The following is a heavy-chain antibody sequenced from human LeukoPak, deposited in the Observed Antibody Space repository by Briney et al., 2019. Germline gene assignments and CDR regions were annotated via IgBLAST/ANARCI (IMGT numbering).Heavy chain of an antibody. CDR1: GYSFTSYW. CDR2: IYPGDSDT. Sequence: HGESLKIPCKGSGYSFTSYWISWVRQMPGKGLEWMGIIYPGDSDTRYSPSFQGQVTISADKSISTAYLQWSSLKASDTAMYYCARLGHHYSGYDWGPKVDPSYYFDYWGQGTLVTVSS. J-gene: IGHJ4*02. V-gene: IGHV5-51*01. CDR3: ARLGHHYSGYDWGPKVDPSYYFDY. D-gene: IGHD5-12*01.